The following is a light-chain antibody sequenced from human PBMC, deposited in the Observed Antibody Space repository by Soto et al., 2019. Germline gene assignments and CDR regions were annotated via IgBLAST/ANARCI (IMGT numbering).Light chain of an antibody. CDR1: SGYSTYA. CDR2: VNSDGSH. CDR3: QAWATGTVV. J-gene: IGLJ2*01. V-gene: IGLV4-69*01. Sequence: QLVLTQSPSASASLGASVKLTCTLSSGYSTYAIAWHQQQPGKGPRSLMKVNSDGSHTKGDGIPDRFSGSSSGAERYLTISSLQSDDEADYYCQAWATGTVVFGGGTKLTVL.